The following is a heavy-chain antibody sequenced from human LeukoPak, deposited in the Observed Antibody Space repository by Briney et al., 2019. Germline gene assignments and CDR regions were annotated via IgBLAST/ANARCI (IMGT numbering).Heavy chain of an antibody. CDR3: AKGSGDSSGWFQLFDY. J-gene: IGHJ4*02. V-gene: IGHV3-7*03. CDR2: MNQDGRDK. D-gene: IGHD6-19*01. Sequence: PGGSLRLSCAASGFTFSNSWMNWVRQAPGKGLEWVANMNQDGRDKNYMDSVKGRFTISRDNAKNSLYLQMNSLRAEDTAVYYCAKGSGDSSGWFQLFDYWGQGTLVTVSS. CDR1: GFTFSNSW.